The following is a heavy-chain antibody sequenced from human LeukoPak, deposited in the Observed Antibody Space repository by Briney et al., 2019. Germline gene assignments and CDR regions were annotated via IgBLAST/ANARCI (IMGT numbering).Heavy chain of an antibody. D-gene: IGHD3-10*01. CDR2: LYAGGST. CDR1: GFTVSSNY. V-gene: IGHV3-53*01. J-gene: IGHJ4*02. Sequence: GGSLRLSCAASGFTVSSNYRTWVRQAPGKGLEWVSILYAGGSTYYADSVRGRFTISRDSSKNTVCLQMNSLRAEDTAVYYCASGGLGARKYYSDPFHYWGQGTLVTVSS. CDR3: ASGGLGARKYYSDPFHY.